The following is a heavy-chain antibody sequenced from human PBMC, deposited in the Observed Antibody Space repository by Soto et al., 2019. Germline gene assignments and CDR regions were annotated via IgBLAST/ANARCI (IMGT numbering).Heavy chain of an antibody. D-gene: IGHD6-19*01. Sequence: QVQLVQSGAEVKKPGSSVKVSCKASGGTFSSYTLSWVRQAPGQGLEWMGRIIPILGIANYAQKFQGRVTITADKATSTAEMELSSLRSEDTAGYYGARGTAVADYYYDGRDVWGQGTTVTVSS. CDR2: IIPILGIA. CDR1: GGTFSSYT. J-gene: IGHJ6*02. CDR3: ARGTAVADYYYDGRDV. V-gene: IGHV1-69*02.